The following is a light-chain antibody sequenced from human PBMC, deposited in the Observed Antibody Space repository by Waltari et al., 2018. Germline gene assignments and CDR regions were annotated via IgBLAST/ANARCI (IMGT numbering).Light chain of an antibody. CDR3: CSFAGSSPHVV. CDR1: STDVGTYNL. J-gene: IGLJ2*01. Sequence: QSALTQPASVSGSPGQSITISCPGTSTDVGTYNLFSWYQLHPGKAPKLIIYESTKRPSGVSSRFSGSKSGNTASLTISGLQAEDEADYYCCSFAGSSPHVVFGGGTKLTVL. CDR2: EST. V-gene: IGLV2-23*01.